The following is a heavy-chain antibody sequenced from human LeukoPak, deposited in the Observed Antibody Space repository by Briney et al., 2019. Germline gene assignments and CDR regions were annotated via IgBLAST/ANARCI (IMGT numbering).Heavy chain of an antibody. CDR2: IYYSGST. Sequence: SETLSLTCAVYGGSFSGYYWSWIRQPPGKGLEWIGYIYYSGSTNYNPSLKSRVTISVDTSKNQFSLKLSSVTAADTAVYYCARAYSSGWYPGWFDPWGQGTLVTVSS. CDR1: GGSFSGYY. V-gene: IGHV4-59*01. D-gene: IGHD6-19*01. J-gene: IGHJ5*02. CDR3: ARAYSSGWYPGWFDP.